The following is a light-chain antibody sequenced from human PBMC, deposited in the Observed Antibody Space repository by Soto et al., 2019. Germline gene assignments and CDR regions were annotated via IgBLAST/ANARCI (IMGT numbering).Light chain of an antibody. CDR2: GAS. CDR1: QSVRTK. J-gene: IGKJ5*01. CDR3: QQYNSWPPIT. Sequence: IVMTQSPDTLYVSPGEGATLSCRASQSVRTKLAWYQQKAGQAPRLLIYGASTRATGIPDRFSGSGSGTEFTLTISSLQSEDFAVYYCQQYNSWPPITFGQGTRLE. V-gene: IGKV3-15*01.